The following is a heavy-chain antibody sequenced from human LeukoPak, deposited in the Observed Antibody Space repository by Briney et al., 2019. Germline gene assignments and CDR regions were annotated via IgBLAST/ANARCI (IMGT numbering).Heavy chain of an antibody. J-gene: IGHJ4*02. Sequence: GGSLRLSCAASGFTFSSYGMHWVRQAPGKGLEWVAVLSYDGSEEYYADSVKGRCTISRDNSKNTVYLQMNSLRAEDTAVYYCAKSSSGWYGGFDYWGQGTLVTVSS. V-gene: IGHV3-30*18. D-gene: IGHD6-19*01. CDR2: LSYDGSEE. CDR3: AKSSSGWYGGFDY. CDR1: GFTFSSYG.